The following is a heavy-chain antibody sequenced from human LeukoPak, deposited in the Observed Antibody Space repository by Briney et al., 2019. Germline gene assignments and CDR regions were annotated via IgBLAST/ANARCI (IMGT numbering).Heavy chain of an antibody. V-gene: IGHV3-21*01. CDR3: ARDAIAVAGNDY. CDR1: GFTFSSYS. D-gene: IGHD6-19*01. J-gene: IGHJ4*02. Sequence: GGSLRLSCAASGFTFSSYSMNWVRQAPGKGLEWVSSISSSSSYIYYADSVKGRFTISRDNAKNSLYLQMNSLRAEDTAVYYCARDAIAVAGNDYWGQGTLVTVSS. CDR2: ISSSSSYI.